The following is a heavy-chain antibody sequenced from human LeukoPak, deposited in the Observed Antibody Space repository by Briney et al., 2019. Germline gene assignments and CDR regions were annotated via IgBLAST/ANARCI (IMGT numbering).Heavy chain of an antibody. CDR2: IIPIFGTA. CDR1: GGTFSSYA. J-gene: IGHJ6*02. D-gene: IGHD6-19*01. CDR3: ARVKIAVAAYSGAYYYYGMDV. V-gene: IGHV1-69*13. Sequence: SVNVSCTASGGTFSSYAISWVRQAPGQGLEWMGGIIPIFGTANYAQKFQGRVTITADESTSTAYMELSSLRSEDTAVYYCARVKIAVAAYSGAYYYYGMDVWGQGTTVTVSS.